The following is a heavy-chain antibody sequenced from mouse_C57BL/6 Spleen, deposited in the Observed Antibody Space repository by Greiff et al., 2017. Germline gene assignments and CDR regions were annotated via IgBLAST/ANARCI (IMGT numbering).Heavy chain of an antibody. CDR1: GYTFTSYW. Sequence: QVQLQQPGAELVMPGASVRLSCKASGYTFTSYWMHWVKPRPGQGLEWIGEIDPSDSYTNYNQKFKGKSTLTVDKSSSTAYMQLSSLTSEDSAVYYCATYSSGYVYWGQGTLVTVSA. D-gene: IGHD3-2*02. CDR2: IDPSDSYT. CDR3: ATYSSGYVY. V-gene: IGHV1-69*01. J-gene: IGHJ3*01.